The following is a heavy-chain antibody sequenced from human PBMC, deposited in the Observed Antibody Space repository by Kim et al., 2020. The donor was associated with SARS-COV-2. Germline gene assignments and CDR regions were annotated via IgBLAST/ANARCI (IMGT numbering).Heavy chain of an antibody. V-gene: IGHV4-39*01. D-gene: IGHD2-2*01. Sequence: SETLSLTCTVSGDSITSGTYYWCWIRQPPGKGLEWIANIYQSGSAYYNPSLKSRVTIALDTPKNQFSLRLNSVTAEDTAVYYCARLCRSSTCPRYGLDVWGQGTTVTVSS. CDR3: ARLCRSSTCPRYGLDV. J-gene: IGHJ6*02. CDR2: IYQSGSA. CDR1: GDSITSGTYY.